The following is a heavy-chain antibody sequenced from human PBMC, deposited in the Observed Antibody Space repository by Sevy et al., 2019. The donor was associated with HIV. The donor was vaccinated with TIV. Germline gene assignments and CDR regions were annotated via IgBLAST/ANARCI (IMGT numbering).Heavy chain of an antibody. Sequence: GGSLRLSCAASGFTFSNAWMSWVRQAPGKGLEWVGRIKSKTDGGTTDYAAPMKGRFTISRDDSKNTLHLQMNSLKTEDTAVYYCTTLPISSSWYGLSFDYWGQGTLVTVSS. J-gene: IGHJ4*02. CDR2: IKSKTDGGTT. CDR1: GFTFSNAW. V-gene: IGHV3-15*01. CDR3: TTLPISSSWYGLSFDY. D-gene: IGHD6-13*01.